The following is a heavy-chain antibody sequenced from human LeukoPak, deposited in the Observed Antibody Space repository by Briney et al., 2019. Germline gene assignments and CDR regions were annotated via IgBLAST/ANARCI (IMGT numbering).Heavy chain of an antibody. Sequence: GASVKVSCKASGGTFSSYAISWVRQAPGQGLEWMGGIIPIFGTANYAQKFQGRVTITTDESTSTAYMELRSLRSDDTAVYYCARVHSQSNGAFDIWGQGTMVTVSS. CDR3: ARVHSQSNGAFDI. CDR2: IIPIFGTA. J-gene: IGHJ3*02. CDR1: GGTFSSYA. V-gene: IGHV1-69*05.